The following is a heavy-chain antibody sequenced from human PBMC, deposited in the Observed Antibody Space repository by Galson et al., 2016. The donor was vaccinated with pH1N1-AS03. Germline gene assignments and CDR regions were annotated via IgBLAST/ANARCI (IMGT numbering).Heavy chain of an antibody. D-gene: IGHD3-22*01. CDR1: GYSLTGFY. CDR2: INPNSGDT. V-gene: IGHV1-2*02. CDR3: ARDKAPYYYDNSGYGSDY. J-gene: IGHJ4*02. Sequence: SVKVSGKASGYSLTGFYVHWVRQAPGQGLEWMGWINPNSGDTNYAQQFRGRVTMTRDTSINTAYMELSSLRSDDTAVYYCARDKAPYYYDNSGYGSDYWGQGTLVTVSS.